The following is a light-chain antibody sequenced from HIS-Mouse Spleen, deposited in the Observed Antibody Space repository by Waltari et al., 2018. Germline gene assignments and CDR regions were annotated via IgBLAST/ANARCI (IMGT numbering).Light chain of an antibody. CDR1: KLGDKY. V-gene: IGLV3-1*01. Sequence: SYELTQPPSVSVSPGQTASITCSGDKLGDKYACWYQQKPGQSPVLVIYQDSKRPSGIHERFAGSNSGNTATLTISGTQAMDEADYYCQAWDSSTYVVGTGTKVTVL. CDR3: QAWDSSTYV. CDR2: QDS. J-gene: IGLJ1*01.